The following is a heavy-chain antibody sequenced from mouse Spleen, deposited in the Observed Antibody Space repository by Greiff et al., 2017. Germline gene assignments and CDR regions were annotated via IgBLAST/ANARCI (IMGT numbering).Heavy chain of an antibody. CDR2: ISSGGGST. CDR1: GFAFSSYD. Sequence: EVQGVESGGGLVKPGGSLKLSCAASGFAFSSYDMSWVRQTPEKRLEWVAYISSGGGSTYYPDTVKGRFTISRDNAKNTLYLQMSSLKSEDTAMYYCARHPTPYFDYWGQGTTLTVSS. D-gene: IGHD4-1*02. CDR3: ARHPTPYFDY. J-gene: IGHJ2*01. V-gene: IGHV5-12-1*01.